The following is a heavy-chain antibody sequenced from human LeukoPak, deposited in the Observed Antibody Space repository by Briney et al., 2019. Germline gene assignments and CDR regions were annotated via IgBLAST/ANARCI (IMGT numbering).Heavy chain of an antibody. CDR3: ARERHDSSDVDY. Sequence: GGSLRLSCAASGFTLTSYAMHWVRHTPGKGLECVALISYDGSNKYYADSVKGRFTISRDNSRNTLYLQMNSLRAEDTAVYYCARERHDSSDVDYWGQGTLVTVSS. V-gene: IGHV3-30*04. J-gene: IGHJ4*02. CDR1: GFTLTSYA. CDR2: ISYDGSNK. D-gene: IGHD3-22*01.